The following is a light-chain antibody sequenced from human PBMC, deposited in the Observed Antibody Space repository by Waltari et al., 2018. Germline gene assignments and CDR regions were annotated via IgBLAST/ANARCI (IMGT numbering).Light chain of an antibody. Sequence: QSALTQPASVSGSPGQSITISCTGTSSHVGTYNLVSWYQQHTGKAPKLMISAGSKRPSGVSNRFSGSKSGNTASLTISGLQAEDEADYYCCSYAGSSTYVFGTGTKVTVL. CDR3: CSYAGSSTYV. CDR1: SSHVGTYNL. J-gene: IGLJ1*01. V-gene: IGLV2-23*01. CDR2: AGS.